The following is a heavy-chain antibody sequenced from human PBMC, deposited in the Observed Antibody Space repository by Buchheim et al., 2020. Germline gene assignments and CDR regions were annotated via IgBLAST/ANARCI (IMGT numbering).Heavy chain of an antibody. D-gene: IGHD3-3*01. V-gene: IGHV1-46*03. CDR3: ARERGDFWSGYNYYYGMDV. CDR1: GYALTSYD. J-gene: IGHJ6*02. CDR2: INTSGGNT. Sequence: QVQLVQSGAEVKKPGASVKISCEASGYALTSYDMHWVRQAPGQGLEWVGRINTSGGNTNYAPNFQGRITVTSDTSTSTVYMELRSLRSEDTAVYYCARERGDFWSGYNYYYGMDVWGQGTT.